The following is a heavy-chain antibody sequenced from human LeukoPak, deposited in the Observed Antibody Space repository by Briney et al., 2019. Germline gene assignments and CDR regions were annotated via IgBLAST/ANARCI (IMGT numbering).Heavy chain of an antibody. CDR2: VKNGGGA. V-gene: IGHV4-34*01. D-gene: IGHD4-17*01. Sequence: SETLSLTCGVSGGSFSGFYWSWIRQPPGRGLEWIGEVKNGGGANYNPSLESRVTISVDTSKNQFSLKLSSVTAADTAVYYCARRRGGDYGMYYYYYMDVWGKGTTVTVSS. CDR3: ARRRGGDYGMYYYYYMDV. CDR1: GGSFSGFY. J-gene: IGHJ6*03.